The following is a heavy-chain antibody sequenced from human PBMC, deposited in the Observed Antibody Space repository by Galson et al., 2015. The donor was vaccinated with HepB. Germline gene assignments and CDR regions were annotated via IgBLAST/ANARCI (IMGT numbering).Heavy chain of an antibody. CDR1: GFTFSSYD. CDR2: IRGSGGSS. D-gene: IGHD3-3*01. CDR3: AKDPYDFWSGYFVESPHAGFDL. Sequence: SLRLSCAASGFTFSSYDMSWVRQAPGKGLEWVSAIRGSGGSSYYADSVKGRFTISRDNSKNTLYLQMNSLRAEDTAVYYCAKDPYDFWSGYFVESPHAGFDLWGRGTLVTVSS. J-gene: IGHJ2*01. V-gene: IGHV3-23*01.